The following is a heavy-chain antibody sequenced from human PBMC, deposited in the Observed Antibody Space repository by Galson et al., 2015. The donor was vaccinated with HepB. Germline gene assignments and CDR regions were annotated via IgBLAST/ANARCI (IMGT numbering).Heavy chain of an antibody. CDR1: GGTFSSYA. J-gene: IGHJ4*02. V-gene: IGHV1-69*13. CDR3: ARGDMRYCCGYYCYIDY. CDR2: IIPMFGTA. Sequence: SVKVSCKASGGTFSSYAINWVRQAPGQGLEWMGGIIPMFGTANYAQRFQGRVTISADESTSTAYMELSSLRSEDTAVYYCARGDMRYCCGYYCYIDYWGQGTPVTVSS. D-gene: IGHD2-21*02.